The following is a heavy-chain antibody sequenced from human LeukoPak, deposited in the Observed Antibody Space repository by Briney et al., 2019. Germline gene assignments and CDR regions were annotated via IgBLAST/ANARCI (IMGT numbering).Heavy chain of an antibody. CDR1: GGTFSSYA. Sequence: SVKVSCKASGGTFSSYAISWVRQAPGQGLEWMGGIIPIFGTANYAQKFQGRVTITTDESTSTAYMELSSLRSEGTAVYYCARLLDTLNWFDPWGQGTLVTVSS. D-gene: IGHD5-18*01. V-gene: IGHV1-69*05. CDR3: ARLLDTLNWFDP. CDR2: IIPIFGTA. J-gene: IGHJ5*02.